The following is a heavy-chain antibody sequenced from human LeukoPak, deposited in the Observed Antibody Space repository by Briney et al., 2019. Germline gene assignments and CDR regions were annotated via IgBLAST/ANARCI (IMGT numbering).Heavy chain of an antibody. CDR3: ARNTFLGYCSGTSCYGRKENPPENWFDP. CDR2: INPNSGGT. CDR1: GYTFTGYY. D-gene: IGHD2-2*01. Sequence: ASVKVSCKASGYTFTGYYMHWVRQAPGQGLEWMGWINPNSGGTNYAQKFQGRVTMTRDTSISTAYMELSRLRSDDTAVYYCARNTFLGYCSGTSCYGRKENPPENWFDPWGQGTLVTVSS. V-gene: IGHV1-2*02. J-gene: IGHJ5*02.